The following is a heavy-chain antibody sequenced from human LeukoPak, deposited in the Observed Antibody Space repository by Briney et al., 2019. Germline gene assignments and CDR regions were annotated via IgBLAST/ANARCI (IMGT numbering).Heavy chain of an antibody. CDR3: ARANYYDTSGFDY. D-gene: IGHD3-22*01. CDR1: GFTFSSYE. J-gene: IGHJ4*02. V-gene: IGHV3-48*03. Sequence: GGSLRLSCAVSGFTFSSYEMNWVRQAPGKGLEWVSYISSSGSAIYYADSVKGRFTISRDNAKNSLYLQMNSLRAEDTAVYYCARANYYDTSGFDYWGQGTLVTVSS. CDR2: ISSSGSAI.